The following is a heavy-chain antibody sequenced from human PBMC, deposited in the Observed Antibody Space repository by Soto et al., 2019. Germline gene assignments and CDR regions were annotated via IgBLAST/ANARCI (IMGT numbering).Heavy chain of an antibody. D-gene: IGHD1-26*01. CDR1: RFTFSSYG. CDR2: IWYDGSNK. CDR3: ARDSSGSVVGPLGY. Sequence: PGGSLRLSCAASRFTFSSYGMHWVRQAPGKGLEWVAVIWYDGSNKYYADSVKGRFTISRDNSKNTLYLQMNSLRAEDTAVYYCARDSSGSVVGPLGYWGQGTLVTVSS. V-gene: IGHV3-33*01. J-gene: IGHJ4*02.